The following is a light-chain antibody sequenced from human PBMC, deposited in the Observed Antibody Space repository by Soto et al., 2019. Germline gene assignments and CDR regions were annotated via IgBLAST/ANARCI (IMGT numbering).Light chain of an antibody. V-gene: IGLV2-11*01. CDR2: DVY. J-gene: IGLJ1*01. CDR1: TSNVGGYNY. Sequence: QSVLTQPRSVCGYPGQSVTISGTGTTSNVGGYNYVPWYLQHPGKAPKLMIYDVYKRPSGVPDRFSGSKSGNTASLTISGLQADDEADYYCCSYAGSHTWRSVFGTGTKVTAL. CDR3: CSYAGSHTWRSV.